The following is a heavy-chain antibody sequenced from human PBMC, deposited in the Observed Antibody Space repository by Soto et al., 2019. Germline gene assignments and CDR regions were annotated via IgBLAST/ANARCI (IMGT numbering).Heavy chain of an antibody. CDR3: AKNPGYYYDSTGYHFDY. V-gene: IGHV3-74*01. Sequence: PGGSLRLSCAASGFTFSGCWMHWVRQAPGKGLVWVSRINSDGGVTTYADSVKGRFTISRDNAKNTLYLQMNSLGAEDTAVYYCAKNPGYYYDSTGYHFDYWGQGTLVTVSS. J-gene: IGHJ4*02. CDR1: GFTFSGCW. CDR2: INSDGGVT. D-gene: IGHD3-22*01.